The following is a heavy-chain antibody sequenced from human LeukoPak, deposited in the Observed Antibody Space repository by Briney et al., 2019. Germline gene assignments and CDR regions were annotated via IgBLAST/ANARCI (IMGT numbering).Heavy chain of an antibody. D-gene: IGHD6-19*01. V-gene: IGHV4-39*01. CDR2: IYYSGST. CDR3: ASLAVAGLSEGY. J-gene: IGHJ4*02. Sequence: TSETLSLTCTVSGGSISSDSYYWAWIRQPPGKGLEWIASIYYSGSTYYNPSLKSRVTISVDTSRNQFSLKLNSATAADTAVYYCASLAVAGLSEGYWGQGTLVIVSS. CDR1: GGSISSDSYY.